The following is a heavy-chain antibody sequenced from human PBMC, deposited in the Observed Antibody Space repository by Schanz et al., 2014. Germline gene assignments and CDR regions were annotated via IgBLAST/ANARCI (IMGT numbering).Heavy chain of an antibody. CDR2: IYSGIGA. CDR1: GFTVSSNH. J-gene: IGHJ4*02. Sequence: EVQLLESGGGLVQPGGSLRLSCAVSGFTVSSNHMSWVRQAPGKGLEWVSVIYSGIGAYYADSVKDRFTVSRDNSKNTVYLQMNRLRAEDTAVYYCARVHHYDPSGWGYFDYWGQGALVTGSS. V-gene: IGHV3-66*01. CDR3: ARVHHYDPSGWGYFDY. D-gene: IGHD3-22*01.